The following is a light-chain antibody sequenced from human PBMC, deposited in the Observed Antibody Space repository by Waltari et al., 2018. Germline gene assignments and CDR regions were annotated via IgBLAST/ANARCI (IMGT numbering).Light chain of an antibody. V-gene: IGLV2-14*03. Sequence: QSALTQPASVSGSPGQSITISCTGSTNDAGGDDSVSWYEDHPGQAPKVIIYDVNKRPSGVSDRFSGSKSGNTASLTISGLQAEDEATFYCSSQSTRNGVIFGGGTKVTVL. J-gene: IGLJ2*01. CDR3: SSQSTRNGVI. CDR2: DVN. CDR1: TNDAGGDDS.